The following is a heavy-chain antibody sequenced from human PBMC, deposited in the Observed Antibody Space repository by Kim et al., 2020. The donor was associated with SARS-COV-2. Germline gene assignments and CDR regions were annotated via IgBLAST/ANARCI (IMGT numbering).Heavy chain of an antibody. D-gene: IGHD3-10*01. V-gene: IGHV4-34*01. CDR3: ARGGEPDKYYYYYYYMDV. Sequence: KSRVTISVDTSKNQFSLKLSSVTAADTAVYYCARGGEPDKYYYYYYYMDVWGKGTTVTVSS. J-gene: IGHJ6*03.